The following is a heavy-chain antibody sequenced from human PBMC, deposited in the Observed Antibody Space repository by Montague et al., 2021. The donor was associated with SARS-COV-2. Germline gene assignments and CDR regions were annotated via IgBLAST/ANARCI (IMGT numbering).Heavy chain of an antibody. D-gene: IGHD6-13*01. J-gene: IGHJ5*01. V-gene: IGHV4-31*03. CDR2: IYYDGSS. CDR1: GFSISSDEYY. Sequence: TLSLTCTVSGFSISSDEYYWSWLRQHPGKVLECIGYIYYDGSSYYSPSLKSRITISLDTSKNQFSLNLTSVTAADTAVYYCARVAGSCQPRNWFDYWGQGTLVTVSS. CDR3: ARVAGSCQPRNWFDY.